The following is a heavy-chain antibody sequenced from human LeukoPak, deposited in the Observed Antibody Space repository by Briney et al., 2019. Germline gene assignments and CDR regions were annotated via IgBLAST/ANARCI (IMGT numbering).Heavy chain of an antibody. Sequence: PSESLSLTCTVSGYFISRVYYWGWIRQPPGKGLEWIGSIYHSGSTYYNPSLKSRVTISVDTSKNQFSLKLSSVTAADTAVYYCARDRALSSSWPNWFDPWGQGTLVTVSS. CDR1: GYFISRVYY. V-gene: IGHV4-38-2*02. D-gene: IGHD6-13*01. CDR3: ARDRALSSSWPNWFDP. CDR2: IYHSGST. J-gene: IGHJ5*02.